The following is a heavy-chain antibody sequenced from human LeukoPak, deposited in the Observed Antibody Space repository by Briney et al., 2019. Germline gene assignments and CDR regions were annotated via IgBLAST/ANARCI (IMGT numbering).Heavy chain of an antibody. CDR2: ISSSGSTI. CDR1: GFTFSDYY. J-gene: IGHJ4*02. V-gene: IGHV3-11*04. CDR3: ARENKRKNYDSDYFDY. D-gene: IGHD3-22*01. Sequence: NPGGSLRLSCAASGFTFSDYYMSWIRQAPGKGLEWVSYISSSGSTIYYADSVKGRFTISRDNAKNSLYLQMNSLRAEDTAVYYCARENKRKNYDSDYFDYWGQGTLVTVSS.